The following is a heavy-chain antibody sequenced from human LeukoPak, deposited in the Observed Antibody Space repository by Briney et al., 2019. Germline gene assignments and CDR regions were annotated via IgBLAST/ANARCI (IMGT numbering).Heavy chain of an antibody. D-gene: IGHD6-19*01. CDR2: IIPIFGTA. Sequence: GASVKVSCKASGYTFTSYGISWVRQAPGQGLEWMGGIIPIFGTANYAQKFQGRVTITADESTSTAYMELSSLRSEDTAVYYCARGSRIAVVTFDYWGQGTLVTVSS. CDR1: GYTFTSYG. CDR3: ARGSRIAVVTFDY. V-gene: IGHV1-69*13. J-gene: IGHJ4*02.